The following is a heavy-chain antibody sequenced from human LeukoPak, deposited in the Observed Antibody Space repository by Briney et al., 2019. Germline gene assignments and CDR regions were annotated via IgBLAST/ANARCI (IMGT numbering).Heavy chain of an antibody. J-gene: IGHJ4*02. CDR2: MSYDGGDK. V-gene: IGHV3-30-3*01. CDR1: GFTFSTYA. Sequence: GRSLRLSCAASGFTFSTYAMHWVRLAPGKGLESVALMSYDGGDKNYADSVKGRFTISRDNPKNTLYLQMNGLRAEDTAVYYCARDSLGSIDSWGQGTLVTVSS. CDR3: ARDSLGSIDS. D-gene: IGHD6-13*01.